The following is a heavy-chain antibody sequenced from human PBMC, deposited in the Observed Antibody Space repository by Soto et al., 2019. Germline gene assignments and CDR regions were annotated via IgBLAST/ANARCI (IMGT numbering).Heavy chain of an antibody. D-gene: IGHD6-6*01. CDR2: INPSGGST. J-gene: IGHJ6*02. V-gene: IGHV1-46*01. Sequence: ASVKVSRRASGYTFTSYYMHWVRQAPGQGLEWMGIINPSGGSTSYAQKFQGRVTMTRDTSTSTVYMELSSLRSEDTAVYYCAEAGGSSSSSYYYGMDVWGQGTAVTVSS. CDR1: GYTFTSYY. CDR3: AEAGGSSSSSYYYGMDV.